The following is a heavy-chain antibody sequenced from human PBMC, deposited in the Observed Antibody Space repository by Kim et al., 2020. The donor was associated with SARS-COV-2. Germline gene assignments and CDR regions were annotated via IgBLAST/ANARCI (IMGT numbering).Heavy chain of an antibody. CDR3: AIYMTMAD. V-gene: IGHV3-23*01. CDR1: GVIFSSYD. Sequence: GGSLRLSCAVSGVIFSSYDMSWVRQAPGKGLEWVSSRSGSDGSTYYADSVKGRFAISGDNSKNTLYLQMNSLRAEDTAVYSCAIYMTMADRGQGTLVNVSS. J-gene: IGHJ4*02. CDR2: RSGSDGST. D-gene: IGHD3-10*01.